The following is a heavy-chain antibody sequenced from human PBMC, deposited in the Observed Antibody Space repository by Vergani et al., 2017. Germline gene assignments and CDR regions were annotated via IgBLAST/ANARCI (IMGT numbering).Heavy chain of an antibody. CDR1: GYSISSSYY. Sequence: QVQLQESGPGLVKPSETLSLTCAVSGYSISSSYYWGWIRQPPGRGLDWIGSIYHRGSTYYNPSLKSRVTISVDTSKNQSSLNLSSVTAADTAVYYCARFGAYYYGSGSYYNVVGWFDPWGQGTLVTVSS. CDR3: ARFGAYYYGSGSYYNVVGWFDP. CDR2: IYHRGST. J-gene: IGHJ5*02. V-gene: IGHV4-38-2*01. D-gene: IGHD3-10*01.